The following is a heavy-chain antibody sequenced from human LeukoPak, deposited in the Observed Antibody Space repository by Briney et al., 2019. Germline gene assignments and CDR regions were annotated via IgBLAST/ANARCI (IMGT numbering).Heavy chain of an antibody. CDR1: GGSISSYY. D-gene: IGHD1-26*01. V-gene: IGHV4-59*13. J-gene: IGHJ4*02. CDR2: IHYSGTT. CDR3: ARGYSESSEFDY. Sequence: PSETLSLTCTVSGGSISSYYWSWLRQPPGKGLEWIGYIHYSGTTSYSPSLKSRVTISVDTSKNQFSLKLSSVTAADTAVYCCARGYSESSEFDYWGQGTLVTVSS.